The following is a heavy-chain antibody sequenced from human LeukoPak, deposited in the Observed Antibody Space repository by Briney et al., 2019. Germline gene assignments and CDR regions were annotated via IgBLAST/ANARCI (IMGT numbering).Heavy chain of an antibody. CDR3: AKDGSLWFGEAPTDY. D-gene: IGHD3-10*01. Sequence: GGSLRLSCAASGFTFSSYSMNWVRQAPGKGLEWVAFIRYDGSNKYYADSVKGRFTISRDNSKNTLYLQMNSLRAEDTAVYYCAKDGSLWFGEAPTDYWGQGTLVTVSS. V-gene: IGHV3-30*02. CDR1: GFTFSSYS. J-gene: IGHJ4*02. CDR2: IRYDGSNK.